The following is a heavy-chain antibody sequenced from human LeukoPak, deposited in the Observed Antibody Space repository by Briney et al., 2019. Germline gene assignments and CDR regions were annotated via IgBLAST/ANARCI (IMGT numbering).Heavy chain of an antibody. V-gene: IGHV3-48*03. CDR3: ARDHGERPAY. J-gene: IGHJ4*02. CDR1: GFTFSSYE. Sequence: GGSLRLSCAASGFTFSSYEMNWVRQAPGKGLEWVSYISSSGNTIYYADPVKGRFTISRDNAKNSLYLQMNSLRAEDTAVYYCARDHGERPAYWGQGSLVTVSS. CDR2: ISSSGNTI. D-gene: IGHD4-17*01.